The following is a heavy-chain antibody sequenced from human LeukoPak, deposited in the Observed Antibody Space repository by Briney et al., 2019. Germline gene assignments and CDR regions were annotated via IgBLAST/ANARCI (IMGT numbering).Heavy chain of an antibody. V-gene: IGHV4-38-2*01. Sequence: SETLSLTCAVSGYSISSGDYWGWIRQPPGKGLEWIGSIYHSGSTYYNPSLKSRVTISVDTSKRRFSLTLSSVTAADTAVYYCARNRSEPLGNGGSFDSWGQGTLVTVSS. CDR3: ARNRSEPLGNGGSFDS. CDR1: GYSISSGDY. CDR2: IYHSGST. J-gene: IGHJ4*02. D-gene: IGHD3-16*01.